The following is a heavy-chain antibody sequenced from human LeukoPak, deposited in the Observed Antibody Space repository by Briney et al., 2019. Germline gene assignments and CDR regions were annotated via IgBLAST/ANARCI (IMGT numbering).Heavy chain of an antibody. D-gene: IGHD2-15*01. Sequence: SVKVSCKASGGTFSSYAISWVRQAPGQGLEWMGGIIPIFGTANYAQKFQGRVTITTDESTSTAYMELSSLRSEDTAVYYCASFPVYCSGGSCSYYYYYMDVWGKGTTATVSS. CDR2: IIPIFGTA. CDR3: ASFPVYCSGGSCSYYYYYMDV. V-gene: IGHV1-69*05. J-gene: IGHJ6*03. CDR1: GGTFSSYA.